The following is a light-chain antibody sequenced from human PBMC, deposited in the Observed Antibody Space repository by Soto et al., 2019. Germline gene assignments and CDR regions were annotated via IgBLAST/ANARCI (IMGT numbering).Light chain of an antibody. CDR1: SSDVGSYNL. J-gene: IGLJ3*02. CDR3: CSYAGSSTLV. CDR2: EVS. V-gene: IGLV2-23*02. Sequence: QPVLTQPASVSGSPGQSITISCTGTSSDVGSYNLVSWYQQHPGKAPKLMIYEVSKRPSGVSNRFSGSKSGTTASLTISGLQAEDEADYYCCSYAGSSTLVFGGGTKLTVL.